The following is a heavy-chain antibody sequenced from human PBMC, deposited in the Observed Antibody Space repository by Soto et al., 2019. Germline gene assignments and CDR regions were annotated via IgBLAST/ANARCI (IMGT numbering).Heavy chain of an antibody. J-gene: IGHJ4*02. CDR2: IFSNDAK. Sequence: QVTLKESGPVLVKPTETLTLTCTVSEFSLSNTRMGVSWIRQPPGKALEWLAHIFSNDAKSYSTSLKSRLTISKDTSKSQVVLTVTNMDPVDTATYYCARIRWIREYYFDYWGQGTLVAVSS. CDR3: ARIRWIREYYFDY. CDR1: EFSLSNTRMG. D-gene: IGHD5-18*01. V-gene: IGHV2-26*01.